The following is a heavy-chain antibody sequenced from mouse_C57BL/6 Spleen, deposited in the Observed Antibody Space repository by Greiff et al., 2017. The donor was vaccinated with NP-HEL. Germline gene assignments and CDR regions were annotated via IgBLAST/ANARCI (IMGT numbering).Heavy chain of an antibody. CDR3: ARGFITTVVAPYFDV. D-gene: IGHD1-1*01. J-gene: IGHJ1*03. CDR2: IDPSDSET. Sequence: LVESGAELVRPGSSVKLSCKASGYTFTSYWMHWVKQRPIQGLEWIGNIDPSDSETHYNQKFKDKATLTVDKSSSTAYMQLSSLTSEDSAVYYCARGFITTVVAPYFDVWGTGTTVTVSS. CDR1: GYTFTSYW. V-gene: IGHV1-52*01.